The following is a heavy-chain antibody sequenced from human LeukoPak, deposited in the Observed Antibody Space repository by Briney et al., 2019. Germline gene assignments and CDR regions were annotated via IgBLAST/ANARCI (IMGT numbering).Heavy chain of an antibody. J-gene: IGHJ5*02. CDR1: GYSFTSYY. CDR3: ARDNSLGATAAGGKTAWWFDP. V-gene: IGHV1-46*01. Sequence: ASVKVSCKASGYSFTSYYMHWVRQAPGQGLDWMGIINPGGDSTSYAQKFQGRVTMTRDMSTSTDYMELSSLRYEDTAVYYCARDNSLGATAAGGKTAWWFDPWGQGTLVTVSS. CDR2: INPGGDST. D-gene: IGHD1-26*01.